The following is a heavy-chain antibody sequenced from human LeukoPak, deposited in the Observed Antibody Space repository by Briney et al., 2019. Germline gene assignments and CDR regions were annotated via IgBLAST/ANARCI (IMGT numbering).Heavy chain of an antibody. CDR3: ANFVDTSMGGNDY. Sequence: GGSLRLSCAASGFTFSSHAMSWVRQAPGKGLEWVSAISADSYYAYYADSVQGRFTISRDNSKNTLYLQMSSLRAEDTALYYCANFVDTSMGGNDYWGQGTLVTVSS. D-gene: IGHD5-18*01. CDR2: ISADSYYA. V-gene: IGHV3-23*01. J-gene: IGHJ4*02. CDR1: GFTFSSHA.